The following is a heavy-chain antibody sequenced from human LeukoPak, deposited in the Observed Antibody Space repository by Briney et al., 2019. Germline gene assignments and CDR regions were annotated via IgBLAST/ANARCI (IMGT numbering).Heavy chain of an antibody. CDR3: ARVKSRCSGYERRWFDP. Sequence: PSETLSLTCTVSGGSISSYYWSWIRQPPGKGLEWIGYIYYSGSTNYNPSLKSRVTISVDTSKNQFSLKLSSVTAADTAVYYCARVKSRCSGYERRWFDPWGQGTLVTVSS. CDR2: IYYSGST. J-gene: IGHJ5*02. V-gene: IGHV4-59*01. D-gene: IGHD5-12*01. CDR1: GGSISSYY.